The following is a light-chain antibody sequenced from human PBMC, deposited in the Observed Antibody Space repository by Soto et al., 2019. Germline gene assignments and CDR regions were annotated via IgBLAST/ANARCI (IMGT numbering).Light chain of an antibody. CDR3: QQRSNWLT. CDR1: QRVSSY. Sequence: EIVLTQSPATLSLSPGERATLSCRASQRVSSYLAWYQQKPGQAPRLLIYDASNRATGIPARFSGSGSGTDFTLTISSLETEDFAVYYCQQRSNWLTFGGGTKVEIK. V-gene: IGKV3-11*01. J-gene: IGKJ4*01. CDR2: DAS.